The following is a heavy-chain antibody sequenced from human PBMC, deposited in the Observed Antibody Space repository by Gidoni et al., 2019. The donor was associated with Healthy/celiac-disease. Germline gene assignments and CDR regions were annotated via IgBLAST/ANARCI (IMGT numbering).Heavy chain of an antibody. CDR2: INHGGST. CDR1: GGSFSGYY. V-gene: IGHV4-34*01. Sequence: QVQLEQWGAGLLTPSETLSLTCAVSGGSFSGYYWSWIRQPPGKGLEWIGEINHGGSTNYNPSLKSRVTISVDTSKNQFSLKLSSVTAADTAVYYCARPAIVVVPAAKSIHYGMDVWGQGTTVTVSS. CDR3: ARPAIVVVPAAKSIHYGMDV. D-gene: IGHD2-2*01. J-gene: IGHJ6*02.